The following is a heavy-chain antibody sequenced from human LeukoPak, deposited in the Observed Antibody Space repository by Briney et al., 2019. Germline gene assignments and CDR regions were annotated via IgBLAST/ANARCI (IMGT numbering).Heavy chain of an antibody. D-gene: IGHD3-22*01. CDR1: GGSISSGSYY. CDR3: ARESLVVIAFDY. V-gene: IGHV4-61*02. J-gene: IGHJ4*02. Sequence: SETLSLTCTVSGGSISSGSYYWSWIRQPAGKGLEWIGRIYTSGSTNYNPSLKSRVTISVDTSKNQFSLKLSSVTAADTAVYYCARESLVVIAFDYWGQGTLVTVSS. CDR2: IYTSGST.